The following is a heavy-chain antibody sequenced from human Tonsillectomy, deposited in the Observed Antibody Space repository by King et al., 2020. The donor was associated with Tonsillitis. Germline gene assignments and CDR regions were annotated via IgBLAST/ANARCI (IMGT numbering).Heavy chain of an antibody. V-gene: IGHV3-48*01. J-gene: IGHJ4*02. CDR3: ARDLLIGAFDY. CDR2: ISSSSSTI. D-gene: IGHD3-10*01. CDR1: GLTFSSYS. Sequence: VQLVESGGGLVQPGGSLRLSCAASGLTFSSYSMNWVRQAPGKGLEWVSYISSSSSTIYYGEFVKGRFTISRDNAKNSLYLQMNSLRAEDTAVYYCARDLLIGAFDYWGQGTLVTVSS.